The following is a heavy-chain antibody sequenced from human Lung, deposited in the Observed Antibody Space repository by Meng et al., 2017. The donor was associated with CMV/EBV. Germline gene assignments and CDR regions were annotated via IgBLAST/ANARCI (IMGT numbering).Heavy chain of an antibody. J-gene: IGHJ6*02. D-gene: IGHD5-18*01. Sequence: LXCAASGFTFTTYAMHRVRPAQGKGLEWVAVISYDGSNKYYSDSVEIRFTLSRDNSKNTLYLQMNSLRTVDTAVYSCARGEQLWLPLDVWVQGTPVTVSS. CDR3: ARGEQLWLPLDV. CDR2: ISYDGSNK. CDR1: GFTFTTYA. V-gene: IGHV3-30*01.